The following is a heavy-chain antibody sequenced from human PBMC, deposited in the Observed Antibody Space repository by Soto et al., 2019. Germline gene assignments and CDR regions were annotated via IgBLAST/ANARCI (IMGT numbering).Heavy chain of an antibody. CDR3: ARVRQWLVRSYYFDY. Sequence: QVQLQQWGAGLLKPSETLSLTCAVYGGSFSGYYWSWIRQPPGKGLEWIGEINHSGSTNYNPSLKSRVSISVDTSKNQFSLKLSSVTAADTAVYYCARVRQWLVRSYYFDYWGQGTLVTVSS. CDR1: GGSFSGYY. V-gene: IGHV4-34*01. CDR2: INHSGST. D-gene: IGHD6-19*01. J-gene: IGHJ4*02.